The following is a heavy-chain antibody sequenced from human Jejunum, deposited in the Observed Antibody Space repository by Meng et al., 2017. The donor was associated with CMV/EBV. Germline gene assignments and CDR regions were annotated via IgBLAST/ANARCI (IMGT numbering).Heavy chain of an antibody. CDR2: FYSSDTY. J-gene: IGHJ4*02. CDR1: GGSISNHY. CDR3: ARGPGASTREGFDY. Sequence: QVQLQESGPGLVKPSGTLSLTCTVSGGSISNHYWSWIRQSAGKGLEWIGRFYSSDTYNYHPSLNSRLTMSLDTSRNQFSLNLSSVTAADTAIYYCARGPGASTREGFDYWGLGTLVTVSS. V-gene: IGHV4-4*07. D-gene: IGHD1-26*01.